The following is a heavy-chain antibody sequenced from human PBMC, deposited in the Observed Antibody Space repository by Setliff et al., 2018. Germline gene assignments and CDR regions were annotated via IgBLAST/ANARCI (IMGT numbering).Heavy chain of an antibody. D-gene: IGHD5-18*01. Sequence: GGSLRLSCAGSGFTFSSHSMNWVRQAPGKGLEWISYISSTSGTIYYADSVKGRFTISRDDARGTVYLQMNSLSAEDTAVYYCARDNWVDSVMVTEKGEFWGQGTLVTVSS. CDR1: GFTFSSHS. CDR2: ISSTSGTI. CDR3: ARDNWVDSVMVTEKGEF. J-gene: IGHJ4*02. V-gene: IGHV3-48*01.